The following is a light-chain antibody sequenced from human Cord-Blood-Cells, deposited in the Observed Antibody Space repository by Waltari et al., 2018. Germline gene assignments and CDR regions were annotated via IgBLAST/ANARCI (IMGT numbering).Light chain of an antibody. Sequence: QSALTQPASVSGSPGQSITISCTGTSSDVGGYNYVLCDQQHPAKAPKPMIYDVSKRPSGVSNRFSGSKSGNTASLTISGLQAEDEADYYCSSYTSSSTWVFGGGTKLTVL. CDR2: DVS. V-gene: IGLV2-14*01. J-gene: IGLJ3*02. CDR1: SSDVGGYNY. CDR3: SSYTSSSTWV.